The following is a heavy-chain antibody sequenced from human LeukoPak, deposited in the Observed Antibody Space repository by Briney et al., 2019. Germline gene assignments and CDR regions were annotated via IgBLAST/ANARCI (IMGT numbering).Heavy chain of an antibody. CDR1: GFTFADYA. D-gene: IGHD2-15*01. Sequence: GGSLRLSCAASGFTFADYAMYWVRQAPGKGLEWVSGINWNSGSVVYVDSVKGRFTISRDNAKNSLHLQMNSLRTEDTAFCYCVKRSCNGGRCYFDYWGQGTLVTVSS. CDR2: INWNSGSV. V-gene: IGHV3-9*01. CDR3: VKRSCNGGRCYFDY. J-gene: IGHJ4*02.